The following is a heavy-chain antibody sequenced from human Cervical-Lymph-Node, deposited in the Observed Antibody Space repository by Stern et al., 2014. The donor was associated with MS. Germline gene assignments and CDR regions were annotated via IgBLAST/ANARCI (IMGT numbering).Heavy chain of an antibody. J-gene: IGHJ4*02. CDR1: GFTFGADF. CDR3: ASEKCTSASCFLS. Sequence: QVQLVQSGGGLVKPGGSLRLSCAASGFTFGADFMTWIRQAPGKGLEWVSYISSSGSTGHYADSVKGRFTISRDNANNSLYLQMNSLRAEDTAVYYCASEKCTSASCFLSWGQGALVTVSS. CDR2: ISSSGSTG. D-gene: IGHD2-8*02. V-gene: IGHV3-11*01.